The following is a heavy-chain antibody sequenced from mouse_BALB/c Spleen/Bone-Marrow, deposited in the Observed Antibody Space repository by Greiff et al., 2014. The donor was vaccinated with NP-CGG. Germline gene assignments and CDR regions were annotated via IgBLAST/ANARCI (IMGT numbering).Heavy chain of an antibody. D-gene: IGHD2-14*01. CDR1: GFSFSDHY. Sequence: EVQRVESGGRLVKPGGSLKLSCAASGFSFSDHYMYWVRQTPEKRLEWVATISDGGGYTYYSDSVKGRFTIPRDNAKNNLYLQMSRLRSEDAAMYHCSRDGDYRYAWFSYWGQGTPVTVSA. J-gene: IGHJ3*01. V-gene: IGHV5-4*02. CDR3: SRDGDYRYAWFSY. CDR2: ISDGGGYT.